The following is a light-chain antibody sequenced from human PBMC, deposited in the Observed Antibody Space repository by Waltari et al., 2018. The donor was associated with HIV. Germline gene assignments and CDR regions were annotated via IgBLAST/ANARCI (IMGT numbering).Light chain of an antibody. CDR3: QSYDSSLSGWV. V-gene: IGLV1-40*01. CDR2: DNG. CDR1: SSNIGAGSD. J-gene: IGLJ3*02. Sequence: QSVLTQPPSVSGAPGQRVTISCTGSSSNIGAGSDLHWYRQLPGTAPKLLIYDNGNRPSGVPDRFSGSKSGTSASLAITGLQAEDEADYYCQSYDSSLSGWVFGGGNKLTVL.